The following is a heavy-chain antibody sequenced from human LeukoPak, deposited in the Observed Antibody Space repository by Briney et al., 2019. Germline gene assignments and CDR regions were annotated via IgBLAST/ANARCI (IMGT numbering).Heavy chain of an antibody. V-gene: IGHV3-74*01. Sequence: GGSLRLSCAASGFTFSNYWMHWVRQSPGKGLVWVSRIKTDGSSTDYADSVKGRFTISRDNAKNSLYLQMNSLRAEDTAVYYCAELGITMIGGVWGKGTTVTISS. CDR1: GFTFSNYW. CDR2: IKTDGSST. D-gene: IGHD3-10*02. CDR3: AELGITMIGGV. J-gene: IGHJ6*04.